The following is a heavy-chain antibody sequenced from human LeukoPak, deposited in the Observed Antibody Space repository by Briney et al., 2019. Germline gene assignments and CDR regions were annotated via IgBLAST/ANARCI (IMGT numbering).Heavy chain of an antibody. CDR1: GGSFSGYY. CDR2: INHSGST. CDR3: ARDGIADSSGYYYRDYYYYMDV. V-gene: IGHV4-34*01. D-gene: IGHD3-22*01. J-gene: IGHJ6*03. Sequence: KPSETLSLTCAVYGGSFSGYYWSWIRQPPGKGLEWIGEINHSGSTNYNPSLKSRVTISVDTSKNQFSLKLSSVTAADTAVYYCARDGIADSSGYYYRDYYYYMDVWGKGTTVTVSS.